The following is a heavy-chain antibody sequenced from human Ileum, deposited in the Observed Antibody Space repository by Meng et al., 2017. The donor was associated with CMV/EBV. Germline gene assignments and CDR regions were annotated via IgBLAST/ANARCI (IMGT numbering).Heavy chain of an antibody. D-gene: IGHD3-22*01. CDR3: AREGPDYDSSYFDF. CDR2: ISYDGNTK. Sequence: LEECGGGWGVLWGSLRVCCAASGFSFRDHAKQWVREVPGKGLEWMAIISYDGNTKYADSVKGRFTISRDNFGDTLYLQMNSLTPGDTAVYFCAREGPDYDSSYFDFWGQGSLVTVSS. J-gene: IGHJ4*02. V-gene: IGHV3-30-3*01. CDR1: GFSFRDHA.